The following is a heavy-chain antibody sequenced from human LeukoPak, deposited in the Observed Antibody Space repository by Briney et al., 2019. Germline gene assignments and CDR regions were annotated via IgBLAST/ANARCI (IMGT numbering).Heavy chain of an antibody. V-gene: IGHV4-30-4*01. CDR2: IYYSGST. D-gene: IGHD4-23*01. CDR1: GGSISSGDYY. Sequence: SETLSLTCTVSGGSISSGDYYWSWIRQPPGKGLEWIGYIYYSGSTYYNPSLKSRATISVDTSKNQFSLKLSSVTAADTAVYYCARDLYYGGNSGAFDIWGQGTMVTVSS. J-gene: IGHJ3*02. CDR3: ARDLYYGGNSGAFDI.